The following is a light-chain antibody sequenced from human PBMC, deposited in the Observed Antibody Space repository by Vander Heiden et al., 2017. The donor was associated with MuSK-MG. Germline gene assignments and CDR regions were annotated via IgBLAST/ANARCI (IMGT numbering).Light chain of an antibody. CDR3: QQYNNWPPWT. CDR1: QSVSSD. Sequence: EIVMTQSPATLSVSPGERATLSCRASQSVSSDLAWYQQKPGQAPRLLIYGASTRATGVPARFSGGGSGTEFTLTISSLQSEDFAVYHCQQYNNWPPWTFGQGTRVXI. J-gene: IGKJ1*01. V-gene: IGKV3-15*01. CDR2: GAS.